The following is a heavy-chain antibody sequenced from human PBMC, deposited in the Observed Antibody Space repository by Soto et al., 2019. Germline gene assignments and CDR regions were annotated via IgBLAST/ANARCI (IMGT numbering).Heavy chain of an antibody. V-gene: IGHV3-23*01. CDR2: FSATSENT. CDR3: AKARDQQWVRLPFDY. CDR1: GFFFSSYT. J-gene: IGHJ4*02. Sequence: EVQLLESGGGLVQPGESLRLSCVGSGFFFSSYTMTWVRQAPGKGLEWVSSFSATSENTYYADYVRGRFTISRDNSKNTLFLQMNSLTAEDTAMYYCAKARDQQWVRLPFDYWGQGSLVIVSS. D-gene: IGHD6-19*01.